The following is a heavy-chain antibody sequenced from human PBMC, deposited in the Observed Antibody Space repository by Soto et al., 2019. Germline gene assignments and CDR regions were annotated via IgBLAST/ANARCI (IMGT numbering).Heavy chain of an antibody. CDR3: ARGEFLSYDDY. V-gene: IGHV1-3*01. D-gene: IGHD3-16*01. CDR1: GYTFTSYA. CDR2: INAGNGNT. J-gene: IGHJ4*02. Sequence: QVQLVQSGAEVKKPGASVKVSCKASGYTFTSYAMHWVRQAPGQRLEWMGWINAGNGNTKYSQKFQGRVTITRDTSASTAYMELGRLRSEDTAVYYCARGEFLSYDDYWGQGTLVTVSS.